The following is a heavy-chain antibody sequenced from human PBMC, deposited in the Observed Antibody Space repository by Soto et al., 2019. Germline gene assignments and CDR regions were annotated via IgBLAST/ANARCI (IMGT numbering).Heavy chain of an antibody. CDR2: ISAYNGNT. CDR3: ATDSYQLRNYAS. J-gene: IGHJ5*02. D-gene: IGHD2-2*01. V-gene: IGHV1-18*04. CDR1: GYTFTSYG. Sequence: QVQLVQSGAEVKKPGASVKVSCKASGYTFTSYGISWVRQAPGQGLEWMGWISAYNGNTNHAQKLQGRVTMTTDTTTITAYVELRSLRSDDTAVYYFATDSYQLRNYASWGQGTMVTVSS.